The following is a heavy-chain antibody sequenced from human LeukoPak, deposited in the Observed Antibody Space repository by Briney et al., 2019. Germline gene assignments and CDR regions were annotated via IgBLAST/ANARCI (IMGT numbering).Heavy chain of an antibody. Sequence: RRSLRLSCAAPGFTFSSYGMHWVRQAPGKGLEWVAFISYDGSNKYYADSVKGRFTISKDNAKNTLYLQMNGLRAEDTAVYYCARELGVGVIGDAFDIWGQGTVVTVSS. J-gene: IGHJ3*02. D-gene: IGHD3-22*01. CDR3: ARELGVGVIGDAFDI. CDR2: ISYDGSNK. CDR1: GFTFSSYG. V-gene: IGHV3-30-3*01.